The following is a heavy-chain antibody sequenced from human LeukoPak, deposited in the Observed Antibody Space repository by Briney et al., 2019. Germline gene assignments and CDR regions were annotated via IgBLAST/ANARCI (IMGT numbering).Heavy chain of an antibody. J-gene: IGHJ4*02. CDR2: INQDGHAQ. CDR3: AKGWGYDSSGYYWIPYYFDY. Sequence: GGSLRLSCAASGFTPSSYWMTWVRQAPGKGLEWVANINQDGHAQYYVQSVRGRFTISRDNSKNTLYLQMNSLRAEDTAVYYCAKGWGYDSSGYYWIPYYFDYWGQGTLVTVSS. V-gene: IGHV3-7*03. CDR1: GFTPSSYW. D-gene: IGHD3-22*01.